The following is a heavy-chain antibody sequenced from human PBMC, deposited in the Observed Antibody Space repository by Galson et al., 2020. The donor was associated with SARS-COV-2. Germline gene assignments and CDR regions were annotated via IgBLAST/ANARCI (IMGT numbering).Heavy chain of an antibody. CDR1: GYTFTGYY. Sequence: ASVKVSCKASGYTFTGYYIHWVRQAPGQGLEWMGWINPNGGGTNSAQQFQGRVTMTSDTSISTAYMELSRLTSDDTAVYYCATGGWSQHVGITHYWGQGTLVTVSS. J-gene: IGHJ4*02. CDR3: ATGGWSQHVGITHY. D-gene: IGHD3-16*01. V-gene: IGHV1-2*02. CDR2: INPNGGGT.